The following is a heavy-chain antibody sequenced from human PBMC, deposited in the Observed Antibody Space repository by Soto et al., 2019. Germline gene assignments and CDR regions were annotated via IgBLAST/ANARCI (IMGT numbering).Heavy chain of an antibody. CDR3: ARLSGSYYWDAFDI. V-gene: IGHV3-21*01. D-gene: IGHD1-26*01. J-gene: IGHJ3*02. Sequence: EVQLVESGGGLVKPGGSLRLSCAASGFTFSSYSMNWVRQAPGKGLEWVSSISSSSSYIYYADSVKGRFTISRDNAKNSLYLQMNSLRAEDTAVYYCARLSGSYYWDAFDIWGQGTMVTVSS. CDR1: GFTFSSYS. CDR2: ISSSSSYI.